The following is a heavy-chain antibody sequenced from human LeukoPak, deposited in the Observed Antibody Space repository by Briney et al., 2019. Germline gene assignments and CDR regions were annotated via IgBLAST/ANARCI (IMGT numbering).Heavy chain of an antibody. V-gene: IGHV4-59*01. J-gene: IGHJ4*02. CDR1: GGPTTSYY. Sequence: SATLSLTCTVSGGPTTSYYWSWIRQRPGKGLEWIGYIYYSGSTNYNPSLKSRVTISVDTSKNQFSLKLSSLTAADTAVYYCARDTSGYRRGSFDYWGQGTLVTVSS. D-gene: IGHD3-22*01. CDR3: ARDTSGYRRGSFDY. CDR2: IYYSGST.